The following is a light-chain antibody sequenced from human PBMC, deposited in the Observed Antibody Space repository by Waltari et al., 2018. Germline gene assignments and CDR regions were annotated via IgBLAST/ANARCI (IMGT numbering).Light chain of an antibody. CDR2: GAS. CDR1: QTVGSNL. Sequence: EIVLTQSPAILSLSAGERATLSCRASQTVGSNLLAWYQHKPGQAPRPLIYGASNRPTGIPDRFSGSGSGTDFTLTINRLEPEDFAVYYCQQYGDSPRFTFGPGTKLDI. V-gene: IGKV3-20*01. J-gene: IGKJ3*01. CDR3: QQYGDSPRFT.